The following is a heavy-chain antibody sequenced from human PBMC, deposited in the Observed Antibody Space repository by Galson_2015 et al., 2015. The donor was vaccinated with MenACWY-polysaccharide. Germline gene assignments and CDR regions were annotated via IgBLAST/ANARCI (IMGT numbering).Heavy chain of an antibody. CDR3: ARDRPDSGPGPFDY. CDR2: IHAKGNTI. D-gene: IGHD1-26*01. J-gene: IGHJ4*02. Sequence: SLRLSCAASGFTFSSYGMAWVRQAPGKGLEWLSYIHAKGNTINYAESVKGRFTISRDNAENAVYLQMNSLRDDDTAVYYCARDRPDSGPGPFDYWGQGTLVTVSS. CDR1: GFTFSSYG. V-gene: IGHV3-48*02.